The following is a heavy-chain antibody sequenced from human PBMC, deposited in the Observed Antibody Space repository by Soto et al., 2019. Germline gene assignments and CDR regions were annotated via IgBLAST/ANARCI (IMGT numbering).Heavy chain of an antibody. J-gene: IGHJ3*01. D-gene: IGHD4-17*01. V-gene: IGHV4-31*03. CDR1: GVSITSGAYY. Sequence: PSATLSLTGTLSGVSITSGAYYWTWVRQHPGKGLEWIGYIYYNGNTYFSPSLKSRLTISIDTSKNQFSLKLSSVTAADTAMYYCARARLRAVYAFDFWGQGTMVTVSS. CDR3: ARARLRAVYAFDF. CDR2: IYYNGNT.